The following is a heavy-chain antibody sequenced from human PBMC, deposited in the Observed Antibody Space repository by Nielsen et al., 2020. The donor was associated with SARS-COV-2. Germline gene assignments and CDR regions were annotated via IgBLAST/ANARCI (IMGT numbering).Heavy chain of an antibody. CDR1: GFTFSSYW. CDR3: AGGADFWSGTQKYYMDV. J-gene: IGHJ6*04. CDR2: INPSGSGT. V-gene: IGHV3-74*01. D-gene: IGHD3-3*01. Sequence: GSLKISCAASGFTFSSYWMHWVRQAPGKGLVWVSRINPSGSGTAYADSVKGRFAVSRDNAENTVVLQIHSLRVEDTAVYYCAGGADFWSGTQKYYMDVWGKGTTVTVSS.